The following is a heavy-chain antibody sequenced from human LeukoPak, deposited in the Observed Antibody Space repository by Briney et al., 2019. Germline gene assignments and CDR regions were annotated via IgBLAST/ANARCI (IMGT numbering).Heavy chain of an antibody. CDR1: GFTFSSYS. J-gene: IGHJ4*02. V-gene: IGHV3-21*01. CDR3: AREDEYCSSTSCFHYFDY. Sequence: GGSLRLSCAASGFTFSSYSMNWVRQAPGKGLEWVSSISSSSSYIYYADSVKGRFTISRDNAKNSLYLQMNSLRAEDTAVYYCAREDEYCSSTSCFHYFDYWGQGTLVTVSS. D-gene: IGHD2-2*01. CDR2: ISSSSSYI.